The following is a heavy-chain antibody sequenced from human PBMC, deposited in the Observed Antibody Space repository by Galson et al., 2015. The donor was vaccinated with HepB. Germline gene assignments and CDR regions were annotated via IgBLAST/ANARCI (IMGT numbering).Heavy chain of an antibody. D-gene: IGHD2-2*01. CDR2: IIPIFGTA. CDR1: GGTFSSYA. V-gene: IGHV1-69*13. J-gene: IGHJ4*02. CDR3: AGGEDIVVVPAAMGFDY. Sequence: SVKVSCKASGGTFSSYAISWVRQAPGQGLEWMGEIIPIFGTANYAQKFQGRVTITADESTSTAYMELSSLRSEDTAVYYCAGGEDIVVVPAAMGFDYWGQGTLVTVSS.